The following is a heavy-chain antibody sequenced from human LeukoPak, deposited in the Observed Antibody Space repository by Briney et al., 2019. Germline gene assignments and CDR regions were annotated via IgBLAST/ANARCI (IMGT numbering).Heavy chain of an antibody. D-gene: IGHD2-2*01. CDR3: ARYHGFKSHDYMDV. CDR2: IYYSGST. J-gene: IGHJ6*03. V-gene: IGHV4-39*07. Sequence: SETLSPTCTVSGGSISSSSYYWGWIRQPPGKGLEWIGSIYYSGSTYYNPSLKSRVTISVDTSKNQFSLKLSSVSAADTAVYYCARYHGFKSHDYMDVWGKGTTVTVSS. CDR1: GGSISSSSYY.